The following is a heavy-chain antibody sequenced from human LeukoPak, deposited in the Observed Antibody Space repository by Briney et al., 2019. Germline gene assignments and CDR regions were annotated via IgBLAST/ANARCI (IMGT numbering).Heavy chain of an antibody. Sequence: ASVKVSCKASGYTFTDYYIHWVRQAPGQGLEWMGWINPNSGGRNYAQNFQGRVTMTRDTSISTAYMELSRLTSDGTAVYYCARENTQTTSPVNYWGQGTLVTVSS. J-gene: IGHJ4*02. V-gene: IGHV1-2*02. CDR3: ARENTQTTSPVNY. CDR2: INPNSGGR. CDR1: GYTFTDYY. D-gene: IGHD4-17*01.